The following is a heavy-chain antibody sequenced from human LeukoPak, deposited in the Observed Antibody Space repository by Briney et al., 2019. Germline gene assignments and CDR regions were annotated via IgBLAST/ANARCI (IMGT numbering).Heavy chain of an antibody. CDR2: ISGSGGST. V-gene: IGHV3-23*01. CDR1: GFTFSSYA. D-gene: IGHD5-12*01. J-gene: IGHJ4*02. Sequence: GGSLRLSCAAYGFTFSSYAMSWVRQAPGKGLEWVSAISGSGGSTYYADSVKGRFTISRDNSKNTLYLQMNSLRAEDTAVYYCAKRHSGYGHFDYWGQGTLVTVSS. CDR3: AKRHSGYGHFDY.